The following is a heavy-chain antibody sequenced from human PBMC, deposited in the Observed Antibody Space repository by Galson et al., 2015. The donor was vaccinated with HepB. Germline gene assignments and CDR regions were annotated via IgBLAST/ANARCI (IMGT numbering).Heavy chain of an antibody. CDR2: IWYDGSNQ. V-gene: IGHV3-33*01. J-gene: IGHJ6*02. D-gene: IGHD2-2*01. Sequence: RQAPGKGLEWVAVIWYDGSNQYYADSVKGRFTISRDNSKNTLYLQMNSLRAEDTAVYYCARPSAYCSSSACSGARPLHLYYYYGLNAWGQGTTVTVSS. CDR3: ARPSAYCSSSACSGARPLHLYYYYGLNA.